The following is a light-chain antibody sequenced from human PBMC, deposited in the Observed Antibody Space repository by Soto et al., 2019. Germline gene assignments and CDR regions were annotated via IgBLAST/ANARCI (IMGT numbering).Light chain of an antibody. CDR3: QQLNSYPYT. J-gene: IGKJ2*01. V-gene: IGKV1-9*01. CDR1: QGISSY. Sequence: DIQLTQSPSFLSASVGDRVTITCRASQGISSYLAWYQQKPGKAPKLLIYAASTLQSGAPSRFSGSRSGTAFTLTISRLQPEDFATYYGQQLNSYPYTFGQGTKLDIK. CDR2: AAS.